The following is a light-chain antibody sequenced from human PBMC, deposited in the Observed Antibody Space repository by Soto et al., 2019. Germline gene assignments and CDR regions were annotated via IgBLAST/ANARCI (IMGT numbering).Light chain of an antibody. V-gene: IGKV1-39*01. CDR2: AAS. Sequence: DIQMTQSPSSLSASVGDRVTITCRASRSISNYVNWYQQKSGNAPRLRIYAASSLQPGVPSRFSGTVTGREFTLTITSLQPEDSATSYCQQSSSVPRFGHGTKVDLK. CDR3: QQSSSVPR. J-gene: IGKJ1*01. CDR1: RSISNY.